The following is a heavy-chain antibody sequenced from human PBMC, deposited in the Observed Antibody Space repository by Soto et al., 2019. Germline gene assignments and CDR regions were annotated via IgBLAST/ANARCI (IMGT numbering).Heavy chain of an antibody. Sequence: PSGTLSLTCSVSGAGITSEDYFCSWICQPPGKGLEWIGFIYYNGRPYYTPSLKSRVTISLDTSKNQFSLKLTSATAADTAVYYCARVRSYGMDVWGPGTTVT. V-gene: IGHV4-30-4*01. CDR2: IYYNGRP. CDR1: GAGITSEDYF. D-gene: IGHD3-10*01. J-gene: IGHJ6*02. CDR3: ARVRSYGMDV.